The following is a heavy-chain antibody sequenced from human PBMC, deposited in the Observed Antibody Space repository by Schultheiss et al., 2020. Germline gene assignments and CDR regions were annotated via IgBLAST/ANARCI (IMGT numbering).Heavy chain of an antibody. D-gene: IGHD3-22*01. CDR3: AKDYDSSGYDYYYGMDV. Sequence: GESLKISCAASGFTFSSYGMHWVRQAPGKGLEWVAVISYDGSNKYYADSVKGRFTISRDNSKNTLYLQMNSLRAEDTAVYYCAKDYDSSGYDYYYGMDVWGQGTTVTVSS. V-gene: IGHV3-30*18. J-gene: IGHJ6*02. CDR1: GFTFSSYG. CDR2: ISYDGSNK.